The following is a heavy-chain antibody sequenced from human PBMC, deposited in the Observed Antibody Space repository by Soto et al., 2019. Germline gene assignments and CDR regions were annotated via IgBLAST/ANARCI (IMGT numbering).Heavy chain of an antibody. CDR2: ISYDGSNK. CDR3: AKVESDDSSGYWFDP. D-gene: IGHD3-22*01. CDR1: GFTFSSCG. V-gene: IGHV3-30*18. Sequence: QVQLVESGGGVVQPGRSLRLSCAASGFTFSSCGMHWVRQAPGKGLERVAVISYDGSNKYYADSVKGRLTISRDNSKNTLYLQMNSLRAEDTAVYYCAKVESDDSSGYWFDPWGQGTLVNVSS. J-gene: IGHJ5*02.